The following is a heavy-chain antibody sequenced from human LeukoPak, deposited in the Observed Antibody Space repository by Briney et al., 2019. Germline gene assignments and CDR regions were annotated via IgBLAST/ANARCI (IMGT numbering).Heavy chain of an antibody. D-gene: IGHD3-22*01. Sequence: SVKVSCKASGGTFSSYAFSWVRQAPGQGLEWMGRIIPILGIANYAQKFQGRVTITADKSTSTAYMELSSLRSEDTAVYYCARGSSGVDYWGQGTLVTVSS. V-gene: IGHV1-69*04. J-gene: IGHJ4*02. CDR1: GGTFSSYA. CDR2: IIPILGIA. CDR3: ARGSSGVDY.